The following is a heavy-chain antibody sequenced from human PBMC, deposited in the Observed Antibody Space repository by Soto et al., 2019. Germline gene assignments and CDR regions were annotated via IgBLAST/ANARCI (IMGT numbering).Heavy chain of an antibody. V-gene: IGHV3-73*01. CDR2: IRSKVNTYAT. CDR3: AAQALYSSGWYLDY. D-gene: IGHD6-19*01. J-gene: IGHJ4*02. Sequence: GGSLRLSCAASGFTLSDSAMHWVRQASGKGLEWVGRIRSKVNTYATAYAASVKGRFTISRDDSVNTTYLQMNSLKAEDTAVYYCAAQALYSSGWYLDYWGQGTLVTVSS. CDR1: GFTLSDSA.